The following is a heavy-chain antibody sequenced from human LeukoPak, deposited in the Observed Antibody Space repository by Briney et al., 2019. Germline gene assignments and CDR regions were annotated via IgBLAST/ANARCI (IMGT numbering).Heavy chain of an antibody. CDR1: GGSFSSSGYY. V-gene: IGHV2-70*11. J-gene: IGHJ4*02. CDR3: ARIRGGGSYSPFDY. D-gene: IGHD1-26*01. CDR2: IDWDDDK. Sequence: TLSLTCAVSGGSFSSSGYYWGWIRQPPGKALEWLARIDWDDDKYYSTSLKTRLTISKDTSKNQVVLTMTNMDPVDTATYYCARIRGGGSYSPFDYWGQGTLVTVSS.